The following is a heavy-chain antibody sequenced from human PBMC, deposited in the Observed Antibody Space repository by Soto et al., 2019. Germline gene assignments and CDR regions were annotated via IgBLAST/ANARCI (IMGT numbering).Heavy chain of an antibody. CDR3: ARGGRVTTLLAPYYYGMDV. J-gene: IGHJ6*02. D-gene: IGHD4-17*01. CDR2: IYPDDSDT. V-gene: IGHV5-51*01. Sequence: PGESLKISCKGSGYSFSKYWIGWVRQMPGKDLEWMAIIYPDDSDTRYSPSFQGQVTISADKSISTAYLQWSSLKASDTAMYYCARGGRVTTLLAPYYYGMDVWGQGTAVTVSS. CDR1: GYSFSKYW.